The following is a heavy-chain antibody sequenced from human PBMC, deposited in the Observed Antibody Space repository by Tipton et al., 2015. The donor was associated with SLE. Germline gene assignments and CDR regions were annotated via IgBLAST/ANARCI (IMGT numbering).Heavy chain of an antibody. CDR2: TYRGGSR. CDR1: GFTVSSND. CDR3: ATTATTWGAFDI. V-gene: IGHV3-53*04. D-gene: IGHD4-17*01. J-gene: IGHJ3*02. Sequence: QLVQSGGGLVQPGSSLRLSCAASGFTVSSNDMSWVRQAPGKGLEWVSVTYRGGSRYLADAVKGRFTVARDNSKNTLYLQMDILRADDTAVYYCATTATTWGAFDIWGQGTMVTVSS.